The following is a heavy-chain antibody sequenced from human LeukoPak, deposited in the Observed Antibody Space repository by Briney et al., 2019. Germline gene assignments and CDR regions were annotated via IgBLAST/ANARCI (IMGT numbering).Heavy chain of an antibody. CDR1: GYTFTGYY. J-gene: IGHJ3*02. CDR2: INPNSGGT. CDR3: ARADTAMVNDAFDI. D-gene: IGHD5-18*01. Sequence: ASVKVSCKASGYTFTGYYMHWVRQAPGQGPEWMGRINPNSGGTNYAQKFQGWVTMTRDTSISTAYMELSRLRSDDTAVYYCARADTAMVNDAFDIWGQGTMVTVSS. V-gene: IGHV1-2*04.